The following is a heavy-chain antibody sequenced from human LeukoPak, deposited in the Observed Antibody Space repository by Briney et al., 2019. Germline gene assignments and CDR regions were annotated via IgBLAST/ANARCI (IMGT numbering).Heavy chain of an antibody. CDR1: GFTFSSYA. J-gene: IGHJ4*02. Sequence: PGGSLRLSCAASGFTFSSYAMSWVRQAPGKGLEWVSAISGSGGSTYYADSVKGRFTISRDNSKNTLYLQMNSLRAEDTVVYYCAIFSIAAAQGSCWGQGTLVTVSS. D-gene: IGHD6-13*01. CDR3: AIFSIAAAQGSC. V-gene: IGHV3-23*01. CDR2: ISGSGGST.